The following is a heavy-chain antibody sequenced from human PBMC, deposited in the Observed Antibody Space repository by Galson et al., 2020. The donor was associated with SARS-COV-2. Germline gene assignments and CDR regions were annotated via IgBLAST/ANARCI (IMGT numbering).Heavy chain of an antibody. V-gene: IGHV1-18*01. CDR1: GYTFTSYG. D-gene: IGHD3-10*01. Sequence: ASVKVSCKASGYTFTSYGISWVRQAPGQGLEWVAWISAFNGNTDYAQKLQGRVTMTTDTSTSTAYMELRNLRSDDTAVYYCARELGSGTYHSLDYWGQGTLVTVSS. CDR3: ARELGSGTYHSLDY. J-gene: IGHJ4*02. CDR2: ISAFNGNT.